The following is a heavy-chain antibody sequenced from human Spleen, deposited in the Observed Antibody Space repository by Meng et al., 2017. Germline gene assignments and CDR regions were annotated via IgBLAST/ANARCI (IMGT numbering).Heavy chain of an antibody. CDR2: ISGSGDTK. J-gene: IGHJ4*02. CDR3: AKWAGYSNSWYSDY. Sequence: GESLKISCAASGFTFSTYAMTWVRQAPGRGLEWVSAISGSGDTKYYGDSVKGRFTISRDNSKNTLYLQMNSLTAEDTAVYYCAKWAGYSNSWYSDYWGQGTLVTVSS. V-gene: IGHV3-23*01. CDR1: GFTFSTYA. D-gene: IGHD6-13*01.